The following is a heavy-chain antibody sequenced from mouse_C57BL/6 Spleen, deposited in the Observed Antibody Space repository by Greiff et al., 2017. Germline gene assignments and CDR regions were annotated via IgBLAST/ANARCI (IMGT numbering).Heavy chain of an antibody. CDR2: IHPNSGST. Sequence: QVQLKQPGAELVKPGASVKLSCKASGYTFTSYWMHWVKQRPGQGLEWIGMIHPNSGSTNYNEKFKSKATLTVDKSSSTAYMQLSSLTSEDSAVYYCTIVGDYFDYWGQGTTLTVSS. CDR1: GYTFTSYW. V-gene: IGHV1-64*01. J-gene: IGHJ2*01. CDR3: TIVGDYFDY. D-gene: IGHD2-12*01.